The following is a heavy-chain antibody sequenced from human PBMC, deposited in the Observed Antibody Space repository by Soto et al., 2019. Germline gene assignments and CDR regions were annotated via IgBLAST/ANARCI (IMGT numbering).Heavy chain of an antibody. CDR3: ASVGRDTAMAPFDY. CDR2: IYYSERT. D-gene: IGHD5-18*01. J-gene: IGHJ4*02. V-gene: IGHV4-31*01. CDR1: GGSISSGGYY. Sequence: QVQLQESGPGLVKPSQTLSLTCTVSGGSISSGGYYWSWIRQPPGKVLEWIGYIYYSERTYYNPSLKGPVTIPVDAPMNQYSLQLRSVTAADTAVYYCASVGRDTAMAPFDYWGKGTLVTVSS.